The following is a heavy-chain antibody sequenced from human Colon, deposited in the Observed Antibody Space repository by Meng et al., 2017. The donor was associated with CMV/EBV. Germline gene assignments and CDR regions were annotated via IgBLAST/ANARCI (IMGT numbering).Heavy chain of an antibody. V-gene: IGHV3-21*06. CDR1: EIAVSSHT. Sequence: GESLKISCAAPEIAVSSHTMIWVRQAPGKGLEWVSSISSDSNDISYVDSVKGRFTISRDNAKNSLYLQMNSLRAEDTAVYYCARGADLDFWGQGTLVTVSS. CDR3: ARGADLDF. D-gene: IGHD4/OR15-4a*01. CDR2: ISSDSNDI. J-gene: IGHJ4*02.